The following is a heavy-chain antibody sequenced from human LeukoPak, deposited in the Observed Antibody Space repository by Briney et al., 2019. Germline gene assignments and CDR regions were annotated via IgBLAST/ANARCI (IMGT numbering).Heavy chain of an antibody. Sequence: GGSLRLSCAASGFTFSSYSMNWVRQAPGKGLEWVSSISSSSSDIYYADSVKGRFTISRDNAKNSLYLQMNSLRAEDTAVYYCARDKSGWQGYYYYYMDVWGKGTTVTVSS. D-gene: IGHD6-19*01. CDR3: ARDKSGWQGYYYYYMDV. J-gene: IGHJ6*03. V-gene: IGHV3-21*01. CDR1: GFTFSSYS. CDR2: ISSSSSDI.